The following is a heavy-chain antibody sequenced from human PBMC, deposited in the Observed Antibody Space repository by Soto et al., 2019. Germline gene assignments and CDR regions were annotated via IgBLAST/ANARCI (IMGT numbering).Heavy chain of an antibody. CDR1: GFSLSTSGVG. J-gene: IGHJ5*02. CDR3: AMAPVEFQYNWFDP. V-gene: IGHV2-5*01. CDR2: IYWNDDK. Sequence: SGPTLVKPTQTLTLTCTFSGFSLSTSGVGVGWIRQPPGKALEWLALIYWNDDKRYSPSLKSRLTITKDTSKNQVVLTMTNMDPVDTATYYCAMAPVEFQYNWFDPWGQGTLVTVSS. D-gene: IGHD3-10*01.